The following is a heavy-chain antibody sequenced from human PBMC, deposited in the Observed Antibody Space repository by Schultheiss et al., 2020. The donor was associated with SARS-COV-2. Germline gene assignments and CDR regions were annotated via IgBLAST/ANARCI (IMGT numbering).Heavy chain of an antibody. D-gene: IGHD2-8*01. CDR1: GFTFSDYA. CDR2: ISGGGIII. V-gene: IGHV3-23*01. Sequence: GGSLRLSCAASGFTFSDYAIGWVRQAPGRGLEWVSTISGGGIIIYYADSVRGRFTITRDNFKNTVYLEMSSLRAEDTAIYYCANPPPGQGVFNIWGQGTVVTVSS. CDR3: ANPPPGQGVFNI. J-gene: IGHJ3*02.